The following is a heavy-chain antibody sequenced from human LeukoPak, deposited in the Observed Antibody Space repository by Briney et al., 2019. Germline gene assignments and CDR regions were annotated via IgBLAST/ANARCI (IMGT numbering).Heavy chain of an antibody. CDR1: GFIVSSNF. CDR3: ARDTQVSC. CDR2: IYSGGST. Sequence: GGSLRLSCTASGFIVSSNFMTWVRQAPGKGLEWVSVIYSGGSTFHADSVTGPFPITRDTSQNTLYLPMNDLRADYTAVHYYARDTQVSCWGQGALVTVSS. V-gene: IGHV3-53*01. J-gene: IGHJ4*02.